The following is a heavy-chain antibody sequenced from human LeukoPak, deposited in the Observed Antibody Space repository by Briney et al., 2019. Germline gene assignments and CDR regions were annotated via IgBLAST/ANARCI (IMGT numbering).Heavy chain of an antibody. CDR1: GFTFDDYA. D-gene: IGHD5-12*01. CDR2: ISWNSGSI. V-gene: IGHV3-9*01. CDR3: AKDSGGYEGAFDI. J-gene: IGHJ3*02. Sequence: GRSLRLSCAASGFTFDDYAMHWVRQAPGKGLEWVAGISWNSGSIGYADSVKGRFTISRDNAKNSLYLQMNSLRAEDTALYYCAKDSGGYEGAFDIWGQGTMVTVSS.